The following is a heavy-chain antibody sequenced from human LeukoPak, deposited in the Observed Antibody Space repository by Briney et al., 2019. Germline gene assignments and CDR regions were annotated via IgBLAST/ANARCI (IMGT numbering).Heavy chain of an antibody. CDR3: ASLQGNYYFDY. V-gene: IGHV3-23*01. Sequence: PGGSLRLSCAASGFTFSSYAISWVRQAPGKGLEWVSAISDSGGSTYYADSVKGRFTISRDNSKNTLYLQMNSLRAEDTAVYYCASLQGNYYFDYWGQGTLVTVSS. J-gene: IGHJ4*02. D-gene: IGHD5-24*01. CDR2: ISDSGGST. CDR1: GFTFSSYA.